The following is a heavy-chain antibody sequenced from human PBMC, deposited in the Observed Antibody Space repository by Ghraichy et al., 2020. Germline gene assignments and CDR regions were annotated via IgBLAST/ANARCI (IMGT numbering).Heavy chain of an antibody. J-gene: IGHJ4*02. CDR2: IKSKADGGTT. CDR1: GFTFTNAW. V-gene: IGHV3-15*01. CDR3: TTGRYCSTTSCQNDREGGY. D-gene: IGHD2-2*01. Sequence: GGSLRLSCAASGFTFTNAWMSWVRQAPGKGLEWVGRIKSKADGGTTDNAAPVKGRFSISRDDSKNTLYLQMSSLKIEDTAVYYCTTGRYCSTTSCQNDREGGYWGQGTVVTVSS.